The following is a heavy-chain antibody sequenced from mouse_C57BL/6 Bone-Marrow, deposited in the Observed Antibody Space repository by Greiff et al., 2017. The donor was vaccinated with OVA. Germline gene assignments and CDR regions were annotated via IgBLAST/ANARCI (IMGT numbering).Heavy chain of an antibody. Sequence: QVQLQQPGAELVKPGASVKLSCTASGYTFTRYWLQWVNRRPGQGLEWIGMIHPSGGCTNYNQKFKSKATLTVDTSSSTAYMQLSSLTSEDSAVYYGAREDIYYDVADWGQGTLVTVSA. CDR2: IHPSGGCT. CDR3: AREDIYYDVAD. J-gene: IGHJ3*01. CDR1: GYTFTRYW. D-gene: IGHD2-4*01. V-gene: IGHV1-50*01.